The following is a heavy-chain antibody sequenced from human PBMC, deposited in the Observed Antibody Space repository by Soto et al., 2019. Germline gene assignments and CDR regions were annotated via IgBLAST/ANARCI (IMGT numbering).Heavy chain of an antibody. D-gene: IGHD6-13*01. CDR1: GFTFSRSA. V-gene: IGHV3-23*01. CDR2: ISGSGGTP. CDR3: AMGLAAAGPLDY. J-gene: IGHJ4*02. Sequence: PGGSLRLSCAASGFTFSRSAMSWVRQAPGRGLEWFSTISGSGGTPYYADSVKGRFTISRDNSKNTLYLVLNSLRAEDTAVYYCAMGLAAAGPLDYWGQGTLVTGSS.